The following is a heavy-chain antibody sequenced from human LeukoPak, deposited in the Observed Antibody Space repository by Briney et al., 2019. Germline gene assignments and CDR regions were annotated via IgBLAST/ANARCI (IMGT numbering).Heavy chain of an antibody. D-gene: IGHD6-13*01. Sequence: SKTLSLTCTVSGYSISSGYYWGWIRQPPGKGLEWIGSIYESGSTYYNPSLKSRVTISVDTSKNQFSLKLTSVTAADTAVYYCARDLMYSSTWETFNWGQGTLVTVSS. CDR2: IYESGST. J-gene: IGHJ4*02. CDR3: ARDLMYSSTWETFN. V-gene: IGHV4-38-2*02. CDR1: GYSISSGYY.